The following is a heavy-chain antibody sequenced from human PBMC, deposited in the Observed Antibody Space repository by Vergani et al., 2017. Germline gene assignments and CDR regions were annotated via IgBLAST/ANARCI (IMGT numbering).Heavy chain of an antibody. CDR3: ATRGGSSGYSNFDY. CDR1: GYTFTSYY. Sequence: QVQLVQSGAEVKKPGASVKVSCKASGYTFTSYYMHWVRQAPGQGLEWMGIINPSGGSTSYAQKFQGRVTITADKSTSTAYMELSSLRSEDTAVYYCATRGGSSGYSNFDYWGQGTLVTVSS. J-gene: IGHJ4*02. D-gene: IGHD3-22*01. CDR2: INPSGGST. V-gene: IGHV1-46*01.